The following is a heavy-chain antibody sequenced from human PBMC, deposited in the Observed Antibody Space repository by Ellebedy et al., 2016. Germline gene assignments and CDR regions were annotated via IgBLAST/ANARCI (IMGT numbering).Heavy chain of an antibody. CDR2: INPNSGGT. CDR3: ARDDPGPQAFDI. J-gene: IGHJ3*02. CDR1: GYTFTDYY. V-gene: IGHV1-2*02. Sequence: ASVKVSXXASGYTFTDYYIHWVRQAPGQGLEWMGWINPNSGGTNYAQKFQGRVTMTKDTSITTAYMELSSLRSDDAAVYYCARDDPGPQAFDIWGQGTMVTVSS. D-gene: IGHD1-14*01.